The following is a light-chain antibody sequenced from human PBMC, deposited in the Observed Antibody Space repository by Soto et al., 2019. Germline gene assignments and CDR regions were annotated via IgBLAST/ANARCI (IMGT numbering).Light chain of an antibody. CDR3: QQYGSSIT. CDR1: QSISDT. J-gene: IGKJ5*01. V-gene: IGKV3-20*01. CDR2: GAS. Sequence: EIVMTQSPATLSVSPGGRATLSCRASQSISDTLAWYQQKPGQAPRLLISGASSRATGIPDRFSGSGSGTDFTLTISRLEPEDFAVYYCQQYGSSITFGQGTRLEIK.